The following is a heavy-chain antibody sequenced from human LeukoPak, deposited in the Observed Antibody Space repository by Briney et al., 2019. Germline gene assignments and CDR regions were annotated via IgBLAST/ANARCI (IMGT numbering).Heavy chain of an antibody. Sequence: GGSLRLSWAASGFTFSSYSMNWVRQAPGKGLEWVSSISSSSSYIYYADSVKGRFTISRDNAKNSLYLQMNSLRAEDTAVYYCASYSSSDDAFDIWGQGTMVTVSS. J-gene: IGHJ3*02. D-gene: IGHD6-13*01. V-gene: IGHV3-21*01. CDR1: GFTFSSYS. CDR2: ISSSSSYI. CDR3: ASYSSSDDAFDI.